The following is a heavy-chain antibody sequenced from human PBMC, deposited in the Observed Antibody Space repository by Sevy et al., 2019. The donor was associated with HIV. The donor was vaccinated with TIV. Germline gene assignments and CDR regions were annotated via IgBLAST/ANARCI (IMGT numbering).Heavy chain of an antibody. CDR2: IRYDGSTK. CDR3: AKGLGMVQGALLSDDV. D-gene: IGHD3-10*01. J-gene: IGHJ3*01. Sequence: GGSLRLPCAASGFTFSGYGMHWVRQAPGKGLEWVAFIRYDGSTKYYVDSVKGRFTISRDNSKNTLFLQMNSLRTEDTSVYYCAKGLGMVQGALLSDDVWGQGTLVTVS. V-gene: IGHV3-30*02. CDR1: GFTFSGYG.